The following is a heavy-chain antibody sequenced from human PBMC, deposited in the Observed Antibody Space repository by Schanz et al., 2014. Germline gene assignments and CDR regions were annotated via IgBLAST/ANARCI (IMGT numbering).Heavy chain of an antibody. CDR3: ARGGSGSHYRLDY. J-gene: IGHJ4*02. CDR1: GFSFSRYS. CDR2: ITGTGTV. V-gene: IGHV3-48*01. Sequence: EVQLAESGGGFVQPGGSLRLSCAASGFSFSRYSMNWVRQAPGKGLEWISYITGTGTVMYADSMKGRFTVSRDNAENALYLQMNSLRAEDTGLYFCARGGSGSHYRLDYWGQGTLVTVSS. D-gene: IGHD1-26*01.